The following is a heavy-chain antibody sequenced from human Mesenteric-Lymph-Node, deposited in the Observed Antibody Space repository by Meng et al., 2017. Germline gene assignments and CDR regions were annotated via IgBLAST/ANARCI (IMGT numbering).Heavy chain of an antibody. D-gene: IGHD1-14*01. Sequence: SETLSLTCTVPGGSISSYYWSWIRQPPGKGLEWFGYIYFSGSINYNPTLESRVTISVDTSKNQVSLTLGSVSAPDTAVYYCARSIARRTYYFDYWGQGTLVTVSS. CDR1: GGSISSYY. CDR3: ARSIARRTYYFDY. CDR2: IYFSGSI. J-gene: IGHJ4*02. V-gene: IGHV4-59*01.